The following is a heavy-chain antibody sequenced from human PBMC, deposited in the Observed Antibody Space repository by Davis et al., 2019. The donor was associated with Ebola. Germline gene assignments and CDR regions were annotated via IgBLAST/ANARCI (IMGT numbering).Heavy chain of an antibody. D-gene: IGHD3-22*01. Sequence: SETLSLTCTVSGGSVSSGSYYWSWIRQPPGKGLEWIGSIYYSGSTYYNPSLKSRVTISVDTSKNQFSLKLSSVTAADTAVYYCASWFTYYYDSSGYYSPYYFDYWGQGTLVTVSS. V-gene: IGHV4-39*01. CDR1: GGSVSSGSYY. CDR2: IYYSGST. J-gene: IGHJ4*02. CDR3: ASWFTYYYDSSGYYSPYYFDY.